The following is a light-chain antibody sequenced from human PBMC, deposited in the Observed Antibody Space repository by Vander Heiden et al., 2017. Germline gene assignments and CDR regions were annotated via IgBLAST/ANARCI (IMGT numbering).Light chain of an antibody. CDR2: EVS. CDR1: SSDVGGYNF. J-gene: IGLJ3*02. V-gene: IGLV2-14*01. Sequence: QSALTQPASVSGSPGQSITISCTGTSSDVGGYNFGSWSQQHPGKAPKLIIYEVSNRPSGVSNRFSGSKSGNTASLTISGLQAEDEADYYCSSYTTSSTVVFGGGTKLTVL. CDR3: SSYTTSSTVV.